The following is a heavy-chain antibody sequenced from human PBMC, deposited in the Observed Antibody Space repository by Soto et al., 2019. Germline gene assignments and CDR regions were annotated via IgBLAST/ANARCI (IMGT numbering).Heavy chain of an antibody. V-gene: IGHV4-30-4*01. D-gene: IGHD2-2*01. CDR2: IYYSGST. CDR3: ARGNCSSTSRYGRVGSFYYYYGMDV. J-gene: IGHJ6*02. CDR1: GGSISSGDYY. Sequence: SETLSLTCTVSGGSISSGDYYWSWIRQPPGKGLEWIGYIYYSGSTYYNPSLKSRVTISVDTSKNQFSLKLSSVTAADTAVYYCARGNCSSTSRYGRVGSFYYYYGMDVWGQGTTVTVSS.